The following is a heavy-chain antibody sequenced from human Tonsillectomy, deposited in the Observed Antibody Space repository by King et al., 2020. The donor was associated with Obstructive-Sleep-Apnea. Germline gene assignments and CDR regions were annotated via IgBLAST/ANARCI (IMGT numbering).Heavy chain of an antibody. J-gene: IGHJ6*02. D-gene: IGHD2-2*01. Sequence: VQLVESGAEVKKPGASVKVSCKASGYTFTSYYMHWVRQAPGQGLEWMGIINPSGGSTSYAQKFQGRVTMTRDTSTSTVYMELSSLRSEDTAAYYCAGEWYCSSTSCYANYYYGMDVWGQGTTVTVSS. CDR2: INPSGGST. CDR1: GYTFTSYY. V-gene: IGHV1-46*01. CDR3: AGEWYCSSTSCYANYYYGMDV.